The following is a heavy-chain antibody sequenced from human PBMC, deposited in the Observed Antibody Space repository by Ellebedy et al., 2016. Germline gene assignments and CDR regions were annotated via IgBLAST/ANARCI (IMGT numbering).Heavy chain of an antibody. CDR1: GFDFSSSA. CDR2: ISRQGDTA. CDR3: ARDPDTAAKIDY. V-gene: IGHV3-64*04. J-gene: IGHJ4*02. Sequence: GGSLRLSXSVSGFDFSSSAMHWVRQAPGKGLEYVSAISRQGDTAYYADSVKGRFTISRDNAKNSLYLQMNSLRAEDTAVYYCARDPDTAAKIDYWGQGTLVTVSS. D-gene: IGHD5-18*01.